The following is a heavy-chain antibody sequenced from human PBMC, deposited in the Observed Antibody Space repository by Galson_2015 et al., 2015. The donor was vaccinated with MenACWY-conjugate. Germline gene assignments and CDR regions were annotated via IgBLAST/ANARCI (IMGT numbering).Heavy chain of an antibody. Sequence: SLRLSCAASEFTFNSHWMSWVRQAPGKGLEWVADIKKDGSEKYYVDSVKGRFTISRDNSKNTLFLQMNSLRAEDTAVYYCAKAVGATMRAPYFDFWGQGTLVTVSS. J-gene: IGHJ4*02. V-gene: IGHV3-7*03. CDR2: IKKDGSEK. D-gene: IGHD1-26*01. CDR1: EFTFNSHW. CDR3: AKAVGATMRAPYFDF.